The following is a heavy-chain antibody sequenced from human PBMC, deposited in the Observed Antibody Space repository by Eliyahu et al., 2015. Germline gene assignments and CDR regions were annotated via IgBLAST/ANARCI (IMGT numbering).Heavy chain of an antibody. CDR2: IYHSGST. J-gene: IGHJ3*02. CDR3: ARDSSGLFDI. Sequence: QLQLQESGSGLVKPSQTLSLTCAVXGXSIXSGGYSWSWIRQPPGKGLXWIGYIYHSGSTYYNPSLKSRVTISVDRSKNQFSLKLSSVTAADTAVYYCARDSSGLFDIWGQGTMVTVSS. V-gene: IGHV4-30-2*01. D-gene: IGHD3-22*01. CDR1: GXSIXSGGYS.